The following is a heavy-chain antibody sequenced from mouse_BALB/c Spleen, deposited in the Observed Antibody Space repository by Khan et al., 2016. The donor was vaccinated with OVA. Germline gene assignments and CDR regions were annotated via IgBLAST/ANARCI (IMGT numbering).Heavy chain of an antibody. CDR1: GFALSNYG. CDR2: IWSDGST. CDR3: ARFIYSGYDRYAMDY. Sequence: QVRLKQSGPGLVAPSQSLSITCSVSGFALSNYGVSWIRQPPGKGLEWLGIIWSDGSTNFHSALRSRLSISKDNSKSQVFLKLNSLQTDDTATYSCARFIYSGYDRYAMDYWGQGTSVTVSS. D-gene: IGHD2-2*01. V-gene: IGHV2-3*01. J-gene: IGHJ4*01.